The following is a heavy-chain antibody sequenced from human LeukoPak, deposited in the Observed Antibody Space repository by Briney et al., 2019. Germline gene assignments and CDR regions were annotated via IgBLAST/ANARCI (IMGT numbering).Heavy chain of an antibody. J-gene: IGHJ4*02. Sequence: PGGSLRLSCAASGFTFSSYGMHWVRQAPGKGLEWVAVISYDGSNKYYADSVKGRFTISRDNSKNTLYLQMNSLRAEDTAVYYCAKDASYGSGSYFDYWGQGTLVTVSS. CDR2: ISYDGSNK. CDR3: AKDASYGSGSYFDY. CDR1: GFTFSSYG. D-gene: IGHD3-10*01. V-gene: IGHV3-30*18.